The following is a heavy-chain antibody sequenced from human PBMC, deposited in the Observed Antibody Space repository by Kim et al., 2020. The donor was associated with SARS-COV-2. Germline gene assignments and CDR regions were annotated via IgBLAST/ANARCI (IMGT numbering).Heavy chain of an antibody. V-gene: IGHV5-51*01. CDR3: ARGDTVVVDF. J-gene: IGHJ4*02. CDR1: GYRFSSYW. Sequence: GESLKISCQGFGYRFSSYWIGWVRQRPGEGLEWVGMIFAGDSDVRYSTSFEGQVTISADKSVNTAYLEWYSLKASDSGMYFCARGDTVVVDFWCQGTLVSVSS. CDR2: IFAGDSDV. D-gene: IGHD5-18*01.